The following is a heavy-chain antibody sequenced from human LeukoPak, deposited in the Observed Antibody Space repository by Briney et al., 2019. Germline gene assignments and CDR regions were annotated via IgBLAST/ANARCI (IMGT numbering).Heavy chain of an antibody. V-gene: IGHV2-70*04. J-gene: IGHJ4*02. CDR3: ARRLVGDNPFCY. CDR1: GFSLSTSKMR. CDR2: IDWDDDK. D-gene: IGHD1-26*01. Sequence: SGPALVKPTQTLTLTCTFSGFSLSTSKMRVSWIRQPPGKALEWLARIDWDDDKFYSTSLKTRPTISKDTSKNQVVLTMTNMDPLDTATFYFARRLVGDNPFCYLGQGTLVTVSS.